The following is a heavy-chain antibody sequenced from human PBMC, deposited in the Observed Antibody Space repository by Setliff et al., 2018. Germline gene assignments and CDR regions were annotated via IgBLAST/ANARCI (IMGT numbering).Heavy chain of an antibody. CDR1: GYILSSYG. CDR2: ISPYNGVT. J-gene: IGHJ3*01. D-gene: IGHD2-15*01. Sequence: ASVKVSCKGSGYILSSYGISWVRQAPGQGLEWMGWISPYNGVTNYAQRFQGRVTMTTDTSTSAAYMELRSLRSDDTAVYYCAISTLSICSGGSCPNAFDVWGQGTMVTVSS. CDR3: AISTLSICSGGSCPNAFDV. V-gene: IGHV1-18*01.